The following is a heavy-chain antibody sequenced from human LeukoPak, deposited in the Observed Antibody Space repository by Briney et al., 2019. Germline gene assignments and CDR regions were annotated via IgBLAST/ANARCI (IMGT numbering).Heavy chain of an antibody. D-gene: IGHD2-15*01. Sequence: SETLSLTCTVSGISIRSYYWNWIRQPPGKGLEWIGYVFDSGNINHNASLKSRVTISTDRSKNQFALKLSSVTAADSAVYYCARAGSTVVDIWGQGTMVTVSS. V-gene: IGHV4-59*01. CDR1: GISIRSYY. J-gene: IGHJ3*02. CDR3: ARAGSTVVDI. CDR2: VFDSGNI.